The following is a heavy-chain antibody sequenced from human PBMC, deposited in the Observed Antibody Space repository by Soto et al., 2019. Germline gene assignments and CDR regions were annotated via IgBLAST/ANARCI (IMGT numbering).Heavy chain of an antibody. Sequence: SETLSLTCTVSGGSISSVGYYCSWILQHPGKGLEWIGYISDIAYTSYNPSLKGRVSISVDTSKNQFSLTLTSVTAADTAVYYCARQGFGVLHGLVDVWGQGTTVTVSS. CDR3: ARQGFGVLHGLVDV. D-gene: IGHD3-10*01. J-gene: IGHJ6*02. V-gene: IGHV4-61*08. CDR1: GGSISSVGYY. CDR2: ISDIAYT.